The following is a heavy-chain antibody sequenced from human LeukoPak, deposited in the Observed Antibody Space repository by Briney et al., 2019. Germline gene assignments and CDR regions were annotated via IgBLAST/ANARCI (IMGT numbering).Heavy chain of an antibody. CDR1: GFTFSSYS. J-gene: IGHJ4*02. V-gene: IGHV3-21*01. CDR2: ISSSSSYI. CDR3: ARDGDGYNYGYYFDY. Sequence: GGSLRLSCAASGFTFSSYSMNWVRQAPGKGLEWVSSISSSSSYIYYADSVKGRFTISRDNAKNSLCLQMNSLRAEDTAVYYCARDGDGYNYGYYFDYWGQGTLVTVSS. D-gene: IGHD5-24*01.